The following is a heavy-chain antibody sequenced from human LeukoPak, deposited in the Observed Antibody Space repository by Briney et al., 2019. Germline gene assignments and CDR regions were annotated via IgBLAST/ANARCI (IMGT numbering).Heavy chain of an antibody. Sequence: PSETLSLTCTVSGGSISSITYYWGWIRQPPGKGLEWVGHMYYRGNTFYNPSLKSRVTISVDTSKNQFSLKLSSVTAADTAVYYCARDILSHPSIRGVIEGYWGQGTLVTVSS. J-gene: IGHJ4*02. CDR1: GGSISSITYY. V-gene: IGHV4-39*07. CDR3: ARDILSHPSIRGVIEGY. CDR2: MYYRGNT. D-gene: IGHD3-10*01.